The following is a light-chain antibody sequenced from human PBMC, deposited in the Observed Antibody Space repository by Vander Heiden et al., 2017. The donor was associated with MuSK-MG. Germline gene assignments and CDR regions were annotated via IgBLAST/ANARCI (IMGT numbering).Light chain of an antibody. V-gene: IGKV4-1*01. CDR1: QSVLYSSNNNNY. J-gene: IGKJ1*01. Sequence: DIVMTQSPDSLAVSLGERATLNCMSSQSVLYSSNNNNYLAWYQQKPGQPPRLLIYCASTRESRVPDRFSGSGSGTDFTLTISSLQAEDVAVYYCQQDDTSPVTFGQGTKVEIK. CDR2: CAS. CDR3: QQDDTSPVT.